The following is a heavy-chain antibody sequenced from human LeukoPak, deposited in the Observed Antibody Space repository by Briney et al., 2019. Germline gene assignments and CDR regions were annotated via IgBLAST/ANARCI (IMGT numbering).Heavy chain of an antibody. D-gene: IGHD1-26*01. CDR3: AREDRVGATGIDY. CDR2: ISSSSSTI. Sequence: GGSLRLSCAASGFTFSSYSMNWVRQAPGKGLEWVSYISSSSSTIYYADSEKGRFTISRDNAKNSLYLQANSLRAEDTAVYYCAREDRVGATGIDYWGQGTLVTVSS. J-gene: IGHJ4*02. CDR1: GFTFSSYS. V-gene: IGHV3-48*04.